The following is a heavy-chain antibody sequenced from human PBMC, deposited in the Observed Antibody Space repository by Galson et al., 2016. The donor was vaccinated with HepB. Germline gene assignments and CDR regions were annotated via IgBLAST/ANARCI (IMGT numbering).Heavy chain of an antibody. D-gene: IGHD3-22*01. CDR1: GFTFGSVW. CDR3: ALYYYDSSGFVEYFQH. V-gene: IGHV3-7*03. Sequence: LRLSCATSGFTFGSVWMSWVRQAPGKGLEWVANIKPDGSERYYVDSLKGRFTISRDNAKNSLYLQMNSLRAEDTAVYYCALYYYDSSGFVEYFQHWGQGTRVTVSS. J-gene: IGHJ1*01. CDR2: IKPDGSER.